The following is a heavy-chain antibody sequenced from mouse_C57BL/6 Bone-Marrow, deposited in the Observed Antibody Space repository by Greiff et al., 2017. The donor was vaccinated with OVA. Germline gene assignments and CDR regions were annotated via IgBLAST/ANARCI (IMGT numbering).Heavy chain of an antibody. CDR1: GYTFTSYW. J-gene: IGHJ1*03. CDR3: ARKSIDDYGSSYMYIEV. Sequence: QVQLKQSGAELAKPGASVKLSCKASGYTFTSYWMHWVKQRPGQGLEWIGYINPSSGNTKYNQKFKDKATLTADKSSSTAYMQLSSLTYEDSAVYYSARKSIDDYGSSYMYIEVWGTETTVTVSS. D-gene: IGHD1-1*01. CDR2: INPSSGNT. V-gene: IGHV1-7*01.